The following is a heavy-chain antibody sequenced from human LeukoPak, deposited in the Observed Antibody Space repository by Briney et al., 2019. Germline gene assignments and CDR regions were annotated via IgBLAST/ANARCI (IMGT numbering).Heavy chain of an antibody. CDR2: INPNSGGT. CDR1: GYTFTGYY. CDR3: ATSGPITMVRGGRPDY. D-gene: IGHD3-10*01. J-gene: IGHJ4*02. V-gene: IGHV1-2*06. Sequence: ASVKVSCKASGYTFTGYYMHWVRQAPGQGLEWMGRINPNSGGTNYAQKFQGRVTITRDTSISTAYMELSRLISDDPAVYYCATSGPITMVRGGRPDYWGQGTLVTVSS.